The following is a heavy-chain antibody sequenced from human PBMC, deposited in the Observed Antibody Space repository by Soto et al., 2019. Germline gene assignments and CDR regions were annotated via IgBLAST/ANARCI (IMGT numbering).Heavy chain of an antibody. CDR3: ATRREDGVSDLYYYYGMDV. CDR1: GYSFTSYW. D-gene: IGHD3-10*01. J-gene: IGHJ6*02. Sequence: PGESLKISCKGSGYSFTSYWISWVRQMPGKGLEWMGRIDPSDSYTNYSPSFQGHVTISADKSISTAYLQWSSLKASDTAMYYCATRREDGVSDLYYYYGMDVWGQGTTVTVSS. V-gene: IGHV5-10-1*01. CDR2: IDPSDSYT.